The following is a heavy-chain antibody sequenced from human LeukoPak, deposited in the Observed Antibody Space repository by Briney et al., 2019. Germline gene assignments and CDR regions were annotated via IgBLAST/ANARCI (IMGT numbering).Heavy chain of an antibody. J-gene: IGHJ4*02. CDR3: ARDWIYKIDY. V-gene: IGHV3-74*01. CDR1: GFTSSSYV. CDR2: ISHDGII. D-gene: IGHD5-24*01. Sequence: GGSLRLSCETAGFTSSSYVMHWVRRTPGKGLVWVSRISHDGIISYADSVKGRFTISRDNAKNTLTLQMNSLRVEDTAVYFCARDWIYKIDYWGRGTLVTVSS.